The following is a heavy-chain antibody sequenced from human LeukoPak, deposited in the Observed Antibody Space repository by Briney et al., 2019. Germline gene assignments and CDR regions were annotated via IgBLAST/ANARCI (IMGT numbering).Heavy chain of an antibody. CDR3: ARMGGYPDRWFDP. D-gene: IGHD1-26*01. Sequence: PSETLSLTCTVSGGSISSSSYYWGWIRQPPGKGLEWIGSIYYSGSTYYNPSLKSRVTISVDTSKNQFSLKLSSVTAADTAVYYCARMGGYPDRWFDPWGQGTLVTVSS. J-gene: IGHJ5*02. V-gene: IGHV4-39*01. CDR1: GGSISSSSYY. CDR2: IYYSGST.